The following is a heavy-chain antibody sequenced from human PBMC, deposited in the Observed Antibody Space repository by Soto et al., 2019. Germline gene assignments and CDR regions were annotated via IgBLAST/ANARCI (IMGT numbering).Heavy chain of an antibody. D-gene: IGHD3-10*01. CDR1: GFTFSSYA. CDR2: ISGSGGST. CDR3: AKESLTGFGELFRHHDAFDI. Sequence: GSLRLSCAASGFTFSSYAMSWVRQAPGKGLEWVSAISGSGGSTYYADSVKGRFTISRDNSKNTLYLQMNSLRAEDTAVYYCAKESLTGFGELFRHHDAFDIWGQGTMVTVSS. V-gene: IGHV3-23*01. J-gene: IGHJ3*02.